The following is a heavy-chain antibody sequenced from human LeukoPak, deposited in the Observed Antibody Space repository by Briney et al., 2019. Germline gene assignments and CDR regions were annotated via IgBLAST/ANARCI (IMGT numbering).Heavy chain of an antibody. Sequence: SETLSLTCTVSGGSISSGGYYWSWIRQHPGKGLEWIGYIYYSGSTYYNPSLKSRVTISVDTSKNQFSLKLSSVTAADTAIYYCARAVSGRFDYWGQGTLVTVSS. J-gene: IGHJ4*02. CDR2: IYYSGST. CDR3: ARAVSGRFDY. V-gene: IGHV4-31*03. D-gene: IGHD6-19*01. CDR1: GGSISSGGYY.